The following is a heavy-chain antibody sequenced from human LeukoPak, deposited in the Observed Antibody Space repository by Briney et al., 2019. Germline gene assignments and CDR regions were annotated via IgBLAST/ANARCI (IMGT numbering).Heavy chain of an antibody. D-gene: IGHD2-21*02. J-gene: IGHJ4*02. CDR3: AKDHIVVVTAIEALDY. Sequence: PGGSLRLSCAASGFTFSSYGMHWVRQAPGKGLEWVAVISYDGSNKYYADSVKGRFTISRDNSKNTLYLQMNSLRAEDTAVYYCAKDHIVVVTAIEALDYWGQGTLVTVSS. CDR1: GFTFSSYG. CDR2: ISYDGSNK. V-gene: IGHV3-30*18.